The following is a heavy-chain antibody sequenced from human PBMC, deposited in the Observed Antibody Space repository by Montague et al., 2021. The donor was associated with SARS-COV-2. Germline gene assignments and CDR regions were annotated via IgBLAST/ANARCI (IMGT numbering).Heavy chain of an antibody. CDR1: GFTVSSNY. CDR3: ARDGRPIGGMDV. Sequence: SLRLSCAASGFTVSSNYMSWVRQAPGKGLEWVSVLYSGGSTSYAASVKGRFTITRDNSKNTLYLQMNSLRAEDTAENYCARDGRPIGGMDVWGQGTTVTVSS. V-gene: IGHV3-53*01. CDR2: LYSGGST. J-gene: IGHJ6*02.